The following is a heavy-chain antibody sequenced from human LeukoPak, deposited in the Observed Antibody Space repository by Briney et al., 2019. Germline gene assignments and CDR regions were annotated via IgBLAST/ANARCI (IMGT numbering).Heavy chain of an antibody. D-gene: IGHD4-17*01. V-gene: IGHV4-59*01. Sequence: PSETLSLTCTVSGGSISSYYWSWIRRPPGKGLEWIGYIYYSGSTNYNPSLKSRVTISVDTSKNQFSLKLSPVTAADTAVYYCARFKGNYGDYPDAFDIWGQGTMVTVSS. CDR2: IYYSGST. CDR3: ARFKGNYGDYPDAFDI. J-gene: IGHJ3*02. CDR1: GGSISSYY.